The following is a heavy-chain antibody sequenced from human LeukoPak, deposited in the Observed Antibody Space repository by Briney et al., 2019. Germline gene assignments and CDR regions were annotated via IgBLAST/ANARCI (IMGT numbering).Heavy chain of an antibody. CDR3: ARSSGSYSWWFDP. CDR1: GGSISSYY. V-gene: IGHV4-4*07. J-gene: IGHJ5*02. Sequence: SETLSLTCTVSGGSISSYYWSWIRQPAGEGLEWIGRLHTSGSTHYNPSLKSRVTISVDTSKNQFSLKLSSVTAADTAVYYCARSSGSYSWWFDPWGQGTLIIVSS. CDR2: LHTSGST. D-gene: IGHD3-10*01.